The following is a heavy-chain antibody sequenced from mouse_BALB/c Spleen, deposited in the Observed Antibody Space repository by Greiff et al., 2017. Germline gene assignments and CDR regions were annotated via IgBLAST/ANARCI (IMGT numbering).Heavy chain of an antibody. CDR1: GYTFTVYE. D-gene: IGHD1-2*01. CDR2: IDPETGGT. V-gene: IGHV1-15*01. J-gene: IGHJ2*01. Sequence: QVQLQQSGAELVRPGASVTLSCKASGYTFTVYEMHWVKQTPVHGLEWIGAIDPETGGTAYNQKFKGKATLTADKSSSTAYMELRSLTSEDSAVYYCTSTAYYFDYWGQGTTLTVSS. CDR3: TSTAYYFDY.